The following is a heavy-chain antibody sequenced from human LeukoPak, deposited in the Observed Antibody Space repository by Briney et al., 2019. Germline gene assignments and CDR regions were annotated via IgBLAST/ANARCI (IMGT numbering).Heavy chain of an antibody. J-gene: IGHJ4*02. CDR3: AKDSIGYYKPFDY. V-gene: IGHV3-23*01. Sequence: PGGSLRLSCAASGFTFSSYAMNWVRQAPGKGLEWVSAISGSGSNTYYSHSVKGRFTISRDNYKNTLYLQMNSLRAEDTAVYYCAKDSIGYYKPFDYWGQGSLVTVSS. CDR2: ISGSGSNT. CDR1: GFTFSSYA. D-gene: IGHD3-22*01.